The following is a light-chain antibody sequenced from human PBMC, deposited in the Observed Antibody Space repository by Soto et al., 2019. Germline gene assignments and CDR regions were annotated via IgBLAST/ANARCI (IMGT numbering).Light chain of an antibody. V-gene: IGLV1-44*01. Sequence: QSVLTQPPSASGTPGQRVTISCSGSRSNIGSNTGNWYQQLPGTAPKVLIYSNNQRPSGVPDRFSGSRSGTSASLAISGLQSEDEADYYCAAWDGSLNGVLFGGGTKLTVL. CDR3: AAWDGSLNGVL. CDR2: SNN. J-gene: IGLJ2*01. CDR1: RSNIGSNT.